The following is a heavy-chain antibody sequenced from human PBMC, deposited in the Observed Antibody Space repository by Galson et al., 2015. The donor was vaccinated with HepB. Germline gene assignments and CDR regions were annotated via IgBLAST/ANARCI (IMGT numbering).Heavy chain of an antibody. J-gene: IGHJ4*02. CDR2: INHSGST. Sequence: LSLTCSVYGGSFRGYYWSWIRQPPGKGLEWIGEINHSGSTNYNPSLKSRVTISVDTSKNQFSLKLSSVTAADTAVYYCAGKYDSSGYIDDYWGQGTLVTVSS. CDR1: GGSFRGYY. D-gene: IGHD3-22*01. CDR3: AGKYDSSGYIDDY. V-gene: IGHV4-34*01.